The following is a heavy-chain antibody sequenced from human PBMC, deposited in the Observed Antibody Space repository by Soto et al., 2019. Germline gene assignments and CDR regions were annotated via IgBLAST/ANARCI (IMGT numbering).Heavy chain of an antibody. CDR1: GGSISSGGYS. J-gene: IGHJ4*02. D-gene: IGHD5-12*01. Sequence: QLQLQESGSGLVKPSQILSLSCAVSGGSISSGGYSWSWIRQPPGKGLEWIGYIYHSGSTYYNPSLKSRVTVSVDRSKNQFSLKLSSVTAADTAVYYCASNRGGYSGFDHYYWGQGILVTVSS. V-gene: IGHV4-30-2*01. CDR3: ASNRGGYSGFDHYY. CDR2: IYHSGST.